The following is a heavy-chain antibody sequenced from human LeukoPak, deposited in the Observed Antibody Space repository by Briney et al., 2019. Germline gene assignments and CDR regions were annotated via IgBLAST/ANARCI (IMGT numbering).Heavy chain of an antibody. D-gene: IGHD2-2*02. CDR1: GYTFTSYD. CDR2: MNPNSGNT. V-gene: IGHV1-8*01. Sequence: ASVKVSCKASGYTFTSYDINWVRQATGQGLEWMGWMNPNSGNTGYAQKFQGRVTMTRNTSISTAYTELSSLRSEDTAVYYCARGADIVVVPAAIEYYYYYGMDVWGQGTTVTVSS. J-gene: IGHJ6*02. CDR3: ARGADIVVVPAAIEYYYYYGMDV.